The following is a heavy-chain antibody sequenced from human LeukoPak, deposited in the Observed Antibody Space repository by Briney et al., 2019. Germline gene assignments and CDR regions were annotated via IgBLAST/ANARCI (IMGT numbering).Heavy chain of an antibody. D-gene: IGHD6-13*01. CDR2: IYHSGST. CDR1: GGSISSGGYY. J-gene: IGHJ4*02. V-gene: IGHV4-30-2*01. Sequence: SQTLSLTCTVSGGSISSGGYYWSWIRQPPGKGLEWIGYIYHSGSTYYNPSLKSRVTISVDRSKNQFSLKLSSVTAADTAVYYCASSGSSWYFDYWGQGTLVTVSS. CDR3: ASSGSSWYFDY.